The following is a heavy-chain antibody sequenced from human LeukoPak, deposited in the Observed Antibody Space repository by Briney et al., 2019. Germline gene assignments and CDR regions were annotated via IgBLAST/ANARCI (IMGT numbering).Heavy chain of an antibody. V-gene: IGHV3-21*01. Sequence: GGSLRLSCAASGFTFSSYSMNWVRQAPGKGLEWVSSISSSSSYIYYADSVKGRFTISRDNAKNSLYLQMNSLRAEDAAVYYCARDSTYYDFWSGYPGGGGYYYGMDVWGQGTTVTVSS. CDR1: GFTFSSYS. D-gene: IGHD3-3*01. CDR3: ARDSTYYDFWSGYPGGGGYYYGMDV. J-gene: IGHJ6*02. CDR2: ISSSSSYI.